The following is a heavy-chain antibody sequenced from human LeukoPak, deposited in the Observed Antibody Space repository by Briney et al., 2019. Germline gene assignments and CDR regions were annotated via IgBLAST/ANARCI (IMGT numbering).Heavy chain of an antibody. V-gene: IGHV1-69*13. J-gene: IGHJ6*02. CDR3: ARVQWHNLGGRDYYYYGLDV. CDR1: GGTFSNYA. Sequence: SVKVSFKASGGTFSNYAIAWVRQAPGQGVEWMGGIIPIYGITNYAQKFQGRVTIIADAYASTAYMELSSLTSADTAVYYCARVQWHNLGGRDYYYYGLDVWGQGTTVTVSS. CDR2: IIPIYGIT. D-gene: IGHD3-16*01.